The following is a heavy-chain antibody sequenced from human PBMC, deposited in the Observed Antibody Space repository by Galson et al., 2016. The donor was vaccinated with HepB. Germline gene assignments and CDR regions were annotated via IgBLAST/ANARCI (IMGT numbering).Heavy chain of an antibody. Sequence: SLRLSCAASGFTLSSYGMHWVRQAPGKGLEWVAHTWYDGSKKYYPDSVKGRFTISRDDSKNTLSLQMDSLRVEDTAVYYRARGRRGFGYGDYYHYGMDVWGRGTTVTVSS. J-gene: IGHJ6*02. CDR1: GFTLSSYG. CDR3: ARGRRGFGYGDYYHYGMDV. D-gene: IGHD5-18*01. CDR2: TWYDGSKK. V-gene: IGHV3-33*01.